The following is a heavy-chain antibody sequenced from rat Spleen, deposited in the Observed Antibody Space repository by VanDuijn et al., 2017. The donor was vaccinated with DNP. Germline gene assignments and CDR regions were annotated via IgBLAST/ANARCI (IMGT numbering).Heavy chain of an antibody. V-gene: IGHV5-58*01. CDR1: GFTFSSSW. CDR2: INTDGGST. J-gene: IGHJ2*01. Sequence: EVQLVETGGGLVQPGRSLKLSCVASGFTFSSSWMYWIRQAPGKGLEWVASINTDGGSTYYSDSVKGRFAISRDNAKSTLYLQMNSLRSEDMATYYCARLVYYYFDYWGQGVMVTVSS. CDR3: ARLVYYYFDY. D-gene: IGHD1-1*01.